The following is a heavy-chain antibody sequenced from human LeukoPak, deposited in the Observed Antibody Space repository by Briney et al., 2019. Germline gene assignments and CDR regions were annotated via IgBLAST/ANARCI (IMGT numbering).Heavy chain of an antibody. CDR1: GFTFDDYA. Sequence: GGSLRLSCAASGFTFDDYAMHWVRQAPGKGLEWVSGISWNSGSIGYADSVKGRFTISRDNAKNSLYLQMNSLRAEDTALYYCAKDHYGSGSAHLDYWGQGTLVTVSS. CDR3: AKDHYGSGSAHLDY. J-gene: IGHJ4*02. D-gene: IGHD3-10*01. CDR2: ISWNSGSI. V-gene: IGHV3-9*01.